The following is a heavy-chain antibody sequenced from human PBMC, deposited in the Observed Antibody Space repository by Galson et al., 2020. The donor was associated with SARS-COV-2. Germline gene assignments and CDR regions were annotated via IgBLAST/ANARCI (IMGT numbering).Heavy chain of an antibody. CDR2: IIPIFGTA. J-gene: IGHJ3*02. CDR1: GGTFSSYA. D-gene: IGHD2-2*01. CDR3: ASPRGVIVVVPAAIEPAAFDI. V-gene: IGHV1-69*13. Sequence: SVTVSCKASGGTFSSYAISWVRQAPGQGLEWMGGIIPIFGTANYAQKFQGRVTITADESTSTAYMELSSLRSEDTAVYYCASPRGVIVVVPAAIEPAAFDIWGQGTMVTVSS.